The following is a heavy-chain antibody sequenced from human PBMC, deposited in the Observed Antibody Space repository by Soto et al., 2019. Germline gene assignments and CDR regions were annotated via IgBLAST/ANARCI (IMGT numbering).Heavy chain of an antibody. J-gene: IGHJ6*03. D-gene: IGHD2-15*01. V-gene: IGHV3-7*01. CDR1: GFTFSSYW. Sequence: GGSLRLSCAASGFTFSSYWMSWVRQAPGKGLEWVANIKQDGSEKYYVDSVKGRFTISRDNAKNSLDLQMNSLRAEDTAVYYCAREETIYCSGGSCYKGYYYYYYYMDVWGKGTTVTVSS. CDR2: IKQDGSEK. CDR3: AREETIYCSGGSCYKGYYYYYYYMDV.